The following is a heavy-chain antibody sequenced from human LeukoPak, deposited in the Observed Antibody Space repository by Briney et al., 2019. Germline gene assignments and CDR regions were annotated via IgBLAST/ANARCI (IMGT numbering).Heavy chain of an antibody. CDR3: AKDNALAPDYCSGGSCYLATFDY. D-gene: IGHD2-15*01. Sequence: PGGSLRLSCAAPGFPLSTYAISWVPRAPGKGWEGVPGISGSGVSPHYADSVKGRFTISRDNSKNTLYLQMNSLRAEDTAVYFCAKDNALAPDYCSGGSCYLATFDYWGQGTLVTVSS. V-gene: IGHV3-23*01. CDR1: GFPLSTYA. J-gene: IGHJ4*02. CDR2: ISGSGVSP.